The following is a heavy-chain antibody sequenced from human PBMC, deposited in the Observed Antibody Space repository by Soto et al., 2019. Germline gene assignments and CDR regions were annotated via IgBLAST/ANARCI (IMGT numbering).Heavy chain of an antibody. V-gene: IGHV4-34*01. CDR3: ARGRRFTSGTYRAHYNSGLDV. J-gene: IGHJ6*02. CDR1: GGSFSDYS. Sequence: SEPLSLTCVVYGGSFSDYSLNWIRQPPGKGLEWMGEINHSGGTTYSPSLKSRSPLSIYTPKQEFSLKVSSVTAADQAVYYCARGRRFTSGTYRAHYNSGLDVWGQGTMVTVSS. D-gene: IGHD3-10*01. CDR2: INHSGGT.